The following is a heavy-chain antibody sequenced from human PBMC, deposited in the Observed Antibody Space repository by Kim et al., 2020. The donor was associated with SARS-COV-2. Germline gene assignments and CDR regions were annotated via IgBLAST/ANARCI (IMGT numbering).Heavy chain of an antibody. CDR2: IIPMFGTA. CDR1: GDNFSHYA. J-gene: IGHJ4*02. CDR3: ARDDDFGVVIYALVH. V-gene: IGHV1-69*13. D-gene: IGHD3-3*01. Sequence: SVKVSCKASGDNFSHYAMNWVRQAPGQGLEWMGGIIPMFGTANYAQKFQGRVTINADESTSTAYMELSSLKSEDTAVYYCARDDDFGVVIYALVHWGKGTLVTVSS.